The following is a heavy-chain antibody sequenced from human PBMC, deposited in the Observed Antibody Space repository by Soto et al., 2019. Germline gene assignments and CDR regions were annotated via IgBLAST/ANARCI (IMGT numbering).Heavy chain of an antibody. CDR1: GVTCISYA. CDR2: ISGSGGST. Sequence: GGSLRHSCAASGVTCISYAMSWVRQAPGKGLEWVSAISGSGGSTYYADSVKGRFTISRGNSKNTLYLQMNSLRAEDTAVYYCAKDDDNYYYYGMDVWGQGTTVTVSS. D-gene: IGHD1-1*01. CDR3: AKDDDNYYYYGMDV. J-gene: IGHJ6*02. V-gene: IGHV3-23*01.